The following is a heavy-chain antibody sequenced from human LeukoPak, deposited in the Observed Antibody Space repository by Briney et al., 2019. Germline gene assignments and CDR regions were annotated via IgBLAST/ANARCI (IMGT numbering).Heavy chain of an antibody. V-gene: IGHV4-59*12. D-gene: IGHD2-15*01. CDR3: ARGVGGANFDY. CDR2: IYYSGSA. CDR1: GGSISDYS. Sequence: PSETLSLTCTVSGGSISDYSWSWIRQPPGKGLEWIGNIYYSGSANHNPSLKSRVTISRDTSKNQFSLKLSSVTAADTAVYYCARGVGGANFDYWGQGTLVTVSS. J-gene: IGHJ4*02.